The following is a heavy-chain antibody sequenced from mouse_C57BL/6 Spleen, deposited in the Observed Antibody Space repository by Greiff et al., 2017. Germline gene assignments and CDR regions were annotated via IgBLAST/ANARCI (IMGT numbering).Heavy chain of an antibody. V-gene: IGHV1-64*01. CDR3: ARRYFGDYDMWFAY. J-gene: IGHJ3*01. CDR2: IHPNSGST. D-gene: IGHD2-4*01. CDR1: GYTFTSYW. Sequence: QVQLKQPGAELVKPGASVKLSCKASGYTFTSYWMHWVKQRPGQGLEWIGMIHPNSGSTNYNEKFKSKATLTVDKSSSTAYMQLSSLTSEDSAVYYCARRYFGDYDMWFAYWGQGTLVTVSA.